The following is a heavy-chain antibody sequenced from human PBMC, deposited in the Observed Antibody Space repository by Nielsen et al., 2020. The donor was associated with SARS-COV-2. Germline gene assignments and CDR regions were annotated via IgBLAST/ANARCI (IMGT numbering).Heavy chain of an antibody. Sequence: SVKVSCKASGGTFSSYAISWVRQAPGQGLEWMGGIIPIFGTANYAQKFQGRVTITADESTSTAYMELSSLRSEDTAVYYCARGGFVVTAAFNWFDPWGQGTLVTVSS. CDR1: GGTFSSYA. CDR3: ARGGFVVTAAFNWFDP. D-gene: IGHD2-2*01. V-gene: IGHV1-69*13. J-gene: IGHJ5*02. CDR2: IIPIFGTA.